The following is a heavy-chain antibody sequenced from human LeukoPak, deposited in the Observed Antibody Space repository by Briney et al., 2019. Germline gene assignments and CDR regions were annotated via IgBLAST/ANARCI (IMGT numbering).Heavy chain of an antibody. CDR3: ARVPFLEWLRPYYYYMDV. CDR1: GGSISSYY. V-gene: IGHV4-59*01. J-gene: IGHJ6*03. CDR2: IYYSGST. Sequence: PSEILSLTCTVSGGSISSYYWSWIRQPPGKGLEWIGYIYYSGSTNYNPSLKSRVTISVDTSKNQFSLKLSSVTAADTAVYYCARVPFLEWLRPYYYYMDVWGKGATVTVSS. D-gene: IGHD3-3*01.